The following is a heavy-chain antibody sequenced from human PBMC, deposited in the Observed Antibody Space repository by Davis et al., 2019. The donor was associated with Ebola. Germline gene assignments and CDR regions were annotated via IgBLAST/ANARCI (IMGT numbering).Heavy chain of an antibody. D-gene: IGHD4-17*01. CDR2: IYPGDSDT. V-gene: IGHV5-51*01. CDR1: GYNFTTYW. J-gene: IGHJ4*02. Sequence: GESLKISCKGSGYNFTTYWIGWVRQMPGKGLEWMGMIYPGDSDTKYSPSFQGQVTMSADKSITTAYLQWSSLKASDTAMYYCARHRPFGDYAIDYWGQGTLVTVSS. CDR3: ARHRPFGDYAIDY.